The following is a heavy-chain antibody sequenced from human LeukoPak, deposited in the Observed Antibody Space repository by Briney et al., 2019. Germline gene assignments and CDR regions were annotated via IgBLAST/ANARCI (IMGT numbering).Heavy chain of an antibody. CDR3: AKDVAARRDYYYYYYMDV. J-gene: IGHJ6*03. D-gene: IGHD6-6*01. Sequence: PGGSLRLSCAASGFTFCSYGMHWVRQAPGKGLEWVAFIRYDGSNKYYADSVKGRFTISRDNSKNTLYLQMNSLRAEDTAVYYCAKDVAARRDYYYYYYMDVWGKGTTVTVSS. CDR1: GFTFCSYG. CDR2: IRYDGSNK. V-gene: IGHV3-30*02.